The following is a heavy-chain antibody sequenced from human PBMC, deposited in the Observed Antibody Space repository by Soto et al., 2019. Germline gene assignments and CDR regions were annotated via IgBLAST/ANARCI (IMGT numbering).Heavy chain of an antibody. CDR2: INSDGSST. CDR3: ARDGGPMRYFDWFSRGGMDV. CDR1: GFTFSSYW. D-gene: IGHD3-9*01. J-gene: IGHJ6*02. Sequence: EVQLVESGGGLVQPGGSLRLSCAASGFTFSSYWMHWVRQAPGKGLVWVSRINSDGSSTSYADSVKGRFTISRDNAKNTLYLQMKRLRAEDTAVYYCARDGGPMRYFDWFSRGGMDVWGQGTTVTVSS. V-gene: IGHV3-74*01.